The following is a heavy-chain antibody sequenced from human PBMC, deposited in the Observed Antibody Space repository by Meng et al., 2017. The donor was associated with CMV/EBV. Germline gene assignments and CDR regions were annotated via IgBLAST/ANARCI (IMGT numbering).Heavy chain of an antibody. Sequence: GGSLRLSCAASGFTFSSYAMHWVRQAPGKGLEWVSSISSSSSYIYYADSVKGRFTISRDNAKNSLYLQMNSLRAEDTAVYYCARDREDITLDYWGQGTLVTVSS. CDR2: ISSSSSYI. J-gene: IGHJ4*02. D-gene: IGHD2-15*01. CDR3: ARDREDITLDY. CDR1: GFTFSSYA. V-gene: IGHV3-21*01.